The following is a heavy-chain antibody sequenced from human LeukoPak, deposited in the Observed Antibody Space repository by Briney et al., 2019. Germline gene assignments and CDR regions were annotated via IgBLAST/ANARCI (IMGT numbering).Heavy chain of an antibody. CDR3: ASISSSADY. J-gene: IGHJ4*02. CDR1: GFTFSSYA. V-gene: IGHV3-23*01. D-gene: IGHD6-6*01. CDR2: ISGSGGST. Sequence: GGSLRLSCAASGFTFSSYAMSWVRQAPGKGLEWVSVISGSGGSTYYADAVKGRFTISRDNSKNTLYLQMNSLRAEDTAVYYCASISSSADYWGQGTLVTVSS.